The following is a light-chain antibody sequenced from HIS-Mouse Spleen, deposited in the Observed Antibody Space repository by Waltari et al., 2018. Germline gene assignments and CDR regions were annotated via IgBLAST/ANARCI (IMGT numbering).Light chain of an antibody. V-gene: IGLV2-14*03. CDR2: DVS. CDR1: SSYVGGYNF. CDR3: SSYTSSIS. Sequence: QSALTQPASVSGSPGQSITISCTGTSSYVGGYNFVSWYQQHPGKAPKLMIYDVSNRPSGVSNRFSGSKSGNTASLTISGLQAEDEADYYCSSYTSSISFGGGTKLTVL. J-gene: IGLJ2*01.